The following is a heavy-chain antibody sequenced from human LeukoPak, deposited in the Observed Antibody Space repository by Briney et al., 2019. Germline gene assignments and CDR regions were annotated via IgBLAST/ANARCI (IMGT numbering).Heavy chain of an antibody. CDR3: ARRATVTPYYYYYYGMDV. V-gene: IGHV3-30*04. D-gene: IGHD4-11*01. J-gene: IGHJ6*02. CDR1: GFTFSSYA. Sequence: GGSLRLSCAASGFTFSSYAMHWVRQAPGKGLEWVAVISYDGSNKYYADSVKGRFTISRDNSKNTLYLQMNSLRAEDTAVYYCARRATVTPYYYYYYGMDVWGQGTTVTVSS. CDR2: ISYDGSNK.